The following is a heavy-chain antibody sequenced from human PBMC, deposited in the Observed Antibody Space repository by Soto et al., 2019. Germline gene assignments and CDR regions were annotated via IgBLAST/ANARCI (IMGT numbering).Heavy chain of an antibody. D-gene: IGHD3-10*01. Sequence: QVQLVQSGAEEKKPGSSVKVSCKASGGTFSSYAISWVRQAPGQGLEWMGGIIPIFGTANYAQKFQGRVTITADKSTSTAYMELSSLRSQDTAVYYCARQGTMASYYYGMDVWGQGTTVTVSS. CDR3: ARQGTMASYYYGMDV. CDR2: IIPIFGTA. CDR1: GGTFSSYA. J-gene: IGHJ6*02. V-gene: IGHV1-69*06.